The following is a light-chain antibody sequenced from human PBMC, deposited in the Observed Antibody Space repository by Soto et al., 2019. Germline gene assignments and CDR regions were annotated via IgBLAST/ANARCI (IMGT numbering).Light chain of an antibody. V-gene: IGKV4-1*01. J-gene: IGKJ2*01. CDR2: WAS. Sequence: DIVTTQSPDSLAVSLGERATINCKSSQSVLYSSNNKNYLAWYQQKPGQPPKLLIYWASTRESGVPDRFSGSGSGTDFTLTISSLQADDVAVYYCQQYYSTPYTFGQGTKLEIK. CDR3: QQYYSTPYT. CDR1: QSVLYSSNNKNY.